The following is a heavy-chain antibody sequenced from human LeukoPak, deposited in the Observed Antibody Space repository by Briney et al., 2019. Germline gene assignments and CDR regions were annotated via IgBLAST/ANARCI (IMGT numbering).Heavy chain of an antibody. D-gene: IGHD2-8*02. J-gene: IGHJ6*03. Sequence: PSETLSLTCTVSGGSISRSSYYWGWIRQPPGKGLEWIGSIYYSGSTYYNPSLKSRVTISVDTSKNQFSLKLSSVTAADTAVYYCAREVLGLYGGHYYYYMDVWGKGTTVTVSS. CDR3: AREVLGLYGGHYYYYMDV. CDR1: GGSISRSSYY. CDR2: IYYSGST. V-gene: IGHV4-39*07.